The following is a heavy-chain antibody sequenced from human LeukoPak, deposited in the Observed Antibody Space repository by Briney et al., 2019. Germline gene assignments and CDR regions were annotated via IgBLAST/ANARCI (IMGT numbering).Heavy chain of an antibody. J-gene: IGHJ4*02. Sequence: PSETLSLTSTVSGGSLSSGGYYWSWIRQPAGKGLEWIGRIYPTRGTNYNASLKSGVTISGDTSKNQFSLKLTSVTAADTAVYYCARVIASRGEFDYWGQGTLVTVSS. V-gene: IGHV4-61*02. CDR1: GGSLSSGGYY. D-gene: IGHD3-10*01. CDR2: IYPTRGT. CDR3: ARVIASRGEFDY.